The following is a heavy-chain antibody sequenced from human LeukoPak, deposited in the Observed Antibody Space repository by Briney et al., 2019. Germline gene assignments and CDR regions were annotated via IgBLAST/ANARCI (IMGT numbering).Heavy chain of an antibody. CDR1: GYTFTGYY. V-gene: IGHV1-2*02. CDR3: ARATPRGLRFLKWLSPLDY. CDR2: INPNSGGT. D-gene: IGHD3-3*01. J-gene: IGHJ4*02. Sequence: ASVKVSCKASGYTFTGYYMHWVRQAPGQGLEWMGWINPNSGGTNYAQKFQGRVTMTRDTSISTAYVEPSRLRSDDTAVYYCARATPRGLRFLKWLSPLDYWGQGTLVTVSS.